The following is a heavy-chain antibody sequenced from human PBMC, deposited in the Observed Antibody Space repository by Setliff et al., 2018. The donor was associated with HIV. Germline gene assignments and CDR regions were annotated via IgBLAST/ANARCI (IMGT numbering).Heavy chain of an antibody. CDR1: GFTFSNYA. J-gene: IGHJ4*02. CDR2: ISSSSSYT. CDR3: AKDLVYYDSSGDLDY. Sequence: GGSLRLSCAASGFTFSNYAMSWVRQAPGKGLEWVSYISSSSSYTHYADSVKGRFTISRDNVKNSLYLQMNSLRAEDTAVYYCAKDLVYYDSSGDLDYWGQGTLVTVSS. D-gene: IGHD3-22*01. V-gene: IGHV3-21*04.